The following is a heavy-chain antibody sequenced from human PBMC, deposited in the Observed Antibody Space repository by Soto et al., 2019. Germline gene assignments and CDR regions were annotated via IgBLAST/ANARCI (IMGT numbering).Heavy chain of an antibody. J-gene: IGHJ3*02. CDR2: IKQDGSEK. CDR1: GFTFSSYW. D-gene: IGHD6-19*01. CDR3: ARDCKHQACWQWLGDDAFDI. V-gene: IGHV3-7*05. Sequence: GGSLRLSCAASGFTFSSYWMSWVRQAPGKGLEWVANIKQDGSEKYYVDSVKGRFTISRDNAKNSLYLQMNSLRAEDTAVYYCARDCKHQACWQWLGDDAFDIWGQGTMVTVSS.